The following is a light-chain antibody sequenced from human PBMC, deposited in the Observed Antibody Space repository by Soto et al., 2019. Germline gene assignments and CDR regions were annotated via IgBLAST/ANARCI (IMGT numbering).Light chain of an antibody. CDR3: QQYSSLVT. CDR2: DAS. Sequence: IQMTQSPSTLSASVGDRVTITCQASQTISTLLAWYQHKPGKAPNLLIYDASSLESGVPSRFSGSGSGTEFPLTISSLQHDDSATYYCQQYSSLVTFGQGTKLEI. V-gene: IGKV1-5*01. CDR1: QTISTL. J-gene: IGKJ2*01.